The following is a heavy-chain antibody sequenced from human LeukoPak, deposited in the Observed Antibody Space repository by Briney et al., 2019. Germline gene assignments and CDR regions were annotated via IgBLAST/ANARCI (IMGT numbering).Heavy chain of an antibody. CDR3: VQEGPRGLAFDV. CDR2: ISGSGGGT. CDR1: GVTFSSYV. V-gene: IGHV3-23*01. Sequence: GGSLRLSCEASGVTFSSYVMSWVRPAPGKGPEWVSGISGSGGGTYYADFVKGRFAISRDNSKNTLYLQMTSLRAEDSALYYCVQEGPRGLAFDVWGQGTRVTVSS. J-gene: IGHJ3*01.